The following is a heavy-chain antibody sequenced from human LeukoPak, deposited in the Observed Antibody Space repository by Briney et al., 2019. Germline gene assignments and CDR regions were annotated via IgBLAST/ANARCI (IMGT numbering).Heavy chain of an antibody. CDR1: GFTLSTFD. CDR2: ISTSSRYI. Sequence: GSLTLSCAASGFTLSTFDMNWVRQAPGKGLEWVSSISTSSRYIYYRDSVKGRFTISRDDAKNSLYLQMNSLRVEDTAVYYCARADCSGSTCYLRRSWFDPWGQGTLVTVSS. V-gene: IGHV3-21*01. D-gene: IGHD2-2*01. CDR3: ARADCSGSTCYLRRSWFDP. J-gene: IGHJ5*02.